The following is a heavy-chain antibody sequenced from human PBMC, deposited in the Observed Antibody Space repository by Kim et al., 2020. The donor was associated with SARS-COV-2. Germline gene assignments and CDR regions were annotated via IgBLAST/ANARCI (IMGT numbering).Heavy chain of an antibody. D-gene: IGHD5-12*01. J-gene: IGHJ4*02. CDR1: GGSFSGYY. V-gene: IGHV4-34*01. CDR3: ARVEMATINFDY. CDR2: INHSGST. Sequence: SETLSLTCAVYGGSFSGYYWSWIRQPPGNGLEWIGEINHSGSTNYNPSLKSRVTISVDTSKNQFSLKLSSVTAADTAVYYCARVEMATINFDYWGQGTLVTVSS.